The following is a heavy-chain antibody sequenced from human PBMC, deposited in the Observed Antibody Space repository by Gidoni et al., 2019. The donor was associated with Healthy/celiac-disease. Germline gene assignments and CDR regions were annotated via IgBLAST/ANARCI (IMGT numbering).Heavy chain of an antibody. V-gene: IGHV3-23*01. J-gene: IGHJ4*02. CDR2: ISGSGGST. CDR3: AKDLGYCSSTSCYAHYFDY. D-gene: IGHD2-2*01. Sequence: EVQLLESGGGLVQPGGSLRLSCAASGFTFSSYAMSWVRQAPGKGLEWVSAISGSGGSTYYADSVKGRLTISRDNSKNTLYLQMNSLRAEDTAVYYCAKDLGYCSSTSCYAHYFDYWGQGTLVTVSS. CDR1: GFTFSSYA.